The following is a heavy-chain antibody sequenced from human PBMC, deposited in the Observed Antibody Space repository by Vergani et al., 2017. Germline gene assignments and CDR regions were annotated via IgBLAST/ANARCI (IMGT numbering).Heavy chain of an antibody. CDR3: AKHDRRVDYYGSGSYFGWFDP. CDR1: GGTFSSYT. CDR2: IIPIFGTA. D-gene: IGHD3-10*01. J-gene: IGHJ5*02. V-gene: IGHV1-69*06. Sequence: QVQLVQSGAEVKKPGSSVKVSCKASGGTFSSYTISWVRQAPGQGLEWMGGIIPIFGTANYAQKFQGRVTITADKSTSTAYMELSSLRSEDTAVYYCAKHDRRVDYYGSGSYFGWFDPWGQGTLVTVSS.